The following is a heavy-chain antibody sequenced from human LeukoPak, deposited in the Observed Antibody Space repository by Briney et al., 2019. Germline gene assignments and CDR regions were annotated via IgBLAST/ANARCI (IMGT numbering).Heavy chain of an antibody. CDR2: TRYDGSNK. CDR3: AKGLLRYFDWYEQLFDY. V-gene: IGHV3-30*02. Sequence: GGSLRLSCAASGFTFSSYGMHWVRQAPGKGLEWVAFTRYDGSNKYYADSVKGRFTISRDNSKNTLYLQMNSLRAEETGVYYCAKGLLRYFDWYEQLFDYWGQGTLVTVSS. J-gene: IGHJ4*02. CDR1: GFTFSSYG. D-gene: IGHD3-9*01.